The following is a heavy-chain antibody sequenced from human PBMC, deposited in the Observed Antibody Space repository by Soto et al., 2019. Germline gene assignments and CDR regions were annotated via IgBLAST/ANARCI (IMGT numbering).Heavy chain of an antibody. Sequence: GPSVKGSCQAVAYTFTTYYMHWVRQAPGQGLEWMGINNPSGGSTSYAQKFQGRVTMTRDTPRSTVYMEMSSFRCEDTAVYYCARGDTMITQPWGQGTLVTVSS. V-gene: IGHV1-46*01. CDR3: ARGDTMITQP. CDR1: AYTFTTYY. CDR2: NNPSGGST. D-gene: IGHD3-22*01. J-gene: IGHJ5*02.